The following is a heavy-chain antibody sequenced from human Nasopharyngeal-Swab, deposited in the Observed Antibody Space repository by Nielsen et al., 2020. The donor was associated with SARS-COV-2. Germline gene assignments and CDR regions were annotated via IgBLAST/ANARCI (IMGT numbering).Heavy chain of an antibody. Sequence: WIRQPPGKGLEWVSVISSSGRTKYYADSVKGRFTISRDNSKNTLYLQMNSLRAEDTAVYYCARAEGYSYGPLIYYYYMDVWGKGTTVTVSS. J-gene: IGHJ6*03. CDR2: ISSSGRTK. CDR3: ARAEGYSYGPLIYYYYMDV. V-gene: IGHV3-11*04. D-gene: IGHD5-18*01.